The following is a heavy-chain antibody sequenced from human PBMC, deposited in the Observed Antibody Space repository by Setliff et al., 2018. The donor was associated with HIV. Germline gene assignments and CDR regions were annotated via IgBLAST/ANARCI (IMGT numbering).Heavy chain of an antibody. CDR1: GGTFSSYV. D-gene: IGHD3-22*01. Sequence: SVKVSCKASGGTFSSYVLNWVRQAPGQGLEWMGGIIPIFAATNYAQKFQDRFTITTDESTSTAYMELSSLRSDDTAVYYCARDRYARASYYYDSSGYYAFDPWGQGTLVTVSS. J-gene: IGHJ5*02. V-gene: IGHV1-69*05. CDR3: ARDRYARASYYYDSSGYYAFDP. CDR2: IIPIFAAT.